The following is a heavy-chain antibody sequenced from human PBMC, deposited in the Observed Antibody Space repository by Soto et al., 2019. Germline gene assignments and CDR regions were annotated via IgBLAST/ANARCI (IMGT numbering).Heavy chain of an antibody. CDR2: ISSSSSYI. J-gene: IGHJ4*02. V-gene: IGHV3-21*01. CDR3: ARVRDIVVVPAAVDE. Sequence: GRSKILSYASSGFTFSSYSMTLVRQAPGKGLEWVSSISSSSSYIYYADSVKGRFTISRDNAKNSLYLQMNSLRAEDTAVYDCARVRDIVVVPAAVDEWGQGTLVTVS. D-gene: IGHD2-2*01. CDR1: GFTFSSYS.